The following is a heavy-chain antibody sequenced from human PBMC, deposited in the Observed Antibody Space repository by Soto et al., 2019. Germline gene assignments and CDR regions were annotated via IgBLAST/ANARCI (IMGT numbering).Heavy chain of an antibody. CDR3: ARVYYYDSSGLAFYI. CDR2: ISAYNGNT. Sequence: ASVKVSCKASGYTFTSYGISWVRQAPGQGLEWMGWISAYNGNTNYAQKLQGRVTMTTDTSTSTAYMELRSLRSDDTAVYYCARVYYYDSSGLAFYIWGQGTMVTVSS. D-gene: IGHD3-22*01. CDR1: GYTFTSYG. J-gene: IGHJ3*02. V-gene: IGHV1-18*01.